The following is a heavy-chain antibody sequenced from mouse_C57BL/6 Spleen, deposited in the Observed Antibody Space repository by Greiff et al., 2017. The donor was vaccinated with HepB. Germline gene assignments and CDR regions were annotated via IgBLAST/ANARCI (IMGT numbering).Heavy chain of an antibody. CDR2: ISYDGSN. V-gene: IGHV3-6*01. CDR3: ARDYYGSSYGY. D-gene: IGHD1-1*01. Sequence: QLVESGPGLVKPSQSLSLTCSVTGYSITSGYYWNWIRQFPGNKLEWMGYISYDGSNNYNPSLKNRISITRDTSKNQFFLKLNSVTTEDTATYYCARDYYGSSYGYWGQGTTLTVSS. J-gene: IGHJ2*01. CDR1: GYSITSGYY.